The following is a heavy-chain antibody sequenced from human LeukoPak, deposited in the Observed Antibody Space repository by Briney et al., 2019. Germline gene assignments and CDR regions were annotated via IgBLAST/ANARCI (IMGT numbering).Heavy chain of an antibody. CDR3: ERDPGGYDSSFDY. J-gene: IGHJ4*02. D-gene: IGHD3-22*01. CDR2: IFYSGST. CDR1: GGPMSSYY. Sequence: SETLSLTCTVSGGPMSSYYWSWIRQPPGKGLERIGYIFYSGSTNYNPSLKSRVTISVDTSKNQLSLKLSSVTAADTAVYYCERDPGGYDSSFDYRGQGTLVTVSS. V-gene: IGHV4-59*01.